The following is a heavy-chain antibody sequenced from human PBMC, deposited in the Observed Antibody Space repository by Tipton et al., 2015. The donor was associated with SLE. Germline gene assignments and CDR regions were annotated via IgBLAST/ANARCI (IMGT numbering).Heavy chain of an antibody. CDR2: ISWDGGST. D-gene: IGHD3-22*01. V-gene: IGHV3-43*01. J-gene: IGHJ6*04. CDR3: AKGTDIYYDSSGYLLDV. Sequence: SLRLSCAASGFTFDDYTMHWVRQAPGKGLEWVSLISWDGGSTYYADSVKGRFTISRDNSKNSLYLQMNSLRTEDTALYYCAKGTDIYYDSSGYLLDVWGKGTTVTVSS. CDR1: GFTFDDYT.